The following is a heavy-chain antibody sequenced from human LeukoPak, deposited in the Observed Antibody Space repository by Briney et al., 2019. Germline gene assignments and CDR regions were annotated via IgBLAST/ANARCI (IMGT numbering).Heavy chain of an antibody. D-gene: IGHD3-9*01. CDR2: INHSGST. J-gene: IGHJ6*03. CDR3: ARDRLLRYPYYYYMDV. Sequence: PGGSLRLSCAASGFTFSSYSMNWVRQAPGKGLEWIGEINHSGSTNYNPSLKSRVTISVDTSKNQFSLKLSSVTAADTAVYYCARDRLLRYPYYYYMDVWGKGTTVTISS. V-gene: IGHV4-34*01. CDR1: GFTFSSYS.